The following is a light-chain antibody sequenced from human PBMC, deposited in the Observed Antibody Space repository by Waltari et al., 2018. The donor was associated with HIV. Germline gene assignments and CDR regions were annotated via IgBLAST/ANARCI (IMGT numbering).Light chain of an antibody. J-gene: IGKJ4*01. Sequence: DIQMHQSPSSLSASVGDRINITCQASQDISNYLNWYQQKAGKAPKLLIYDASNLETGVPSSFSGSGSGTDFTFTINSLQPEDIATYYCQQYDNLLLTFGGGTKVEIK. CDR2: DAS. CDR1: QDISNY. V-gene: IGKV1-33*01. CDR3: QQYDNLLLT.